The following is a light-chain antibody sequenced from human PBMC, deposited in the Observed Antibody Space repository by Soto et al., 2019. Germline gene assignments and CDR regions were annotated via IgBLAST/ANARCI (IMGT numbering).Light chain of an antibody. CDR1: QSVSSY. J-gene: IGKJ2*01. CDR3: QRRSNWPPRLYT. Sequence: EIVLTQSPATLSLSPGERATLSCRASQSVSSYLAWYQQKPGQAPRLLIYDASNRATGIPARFSGSGSGTDFTLTISCLEPEDFAVYYCQRRSNWPPRLYTFGQWTKLEIK. CDR2: DAS. V-gene: IGKV3-11*01.